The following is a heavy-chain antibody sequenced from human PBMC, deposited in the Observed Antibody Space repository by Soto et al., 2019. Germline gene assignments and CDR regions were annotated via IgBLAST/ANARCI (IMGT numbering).Heavy chain of an antibody. Sequence: GGSLRLSCAASGFTFSSYSMDWVRQAPGKGLEWVSSISSSSSYIYYADSVKGRFTISRDNAKNSLYLQMNSLRAEDTAVYYCARDYYDSSGYLAPLDYWGQGTLVTVSS. V-gene: IGHV3-21*01. CDR1: GFTFSSYS. J-gene: IGHJ4*02. D-gene: IGHD3-22*01. CDR3: ARDYYDSSGYLAPLDY. CDR2: ISSSSSYI.